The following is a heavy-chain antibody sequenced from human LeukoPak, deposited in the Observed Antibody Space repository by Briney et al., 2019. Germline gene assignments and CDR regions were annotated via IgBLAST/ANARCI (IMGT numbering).Heavy chain of an antibody. Sequence: ASVKVSCKASGYTFTSYGISWVRQAPGRGLEWMGWINAYYGNTNYAQKLQGSVTMITDTSTSTAYMELRRLRSDDTAVYYCARDPSMVATYVPTTHHAFDIWGQGTMVTVSS. D-gene: IGHD5-12*01. CDR3: ARDPSMVATYVPTTHHAFDI. J-gene: IGHJ3*02. CDR1: GYTFTSYG. V-gene: IGHV1-18*01. CDR2: INAYYGNT.